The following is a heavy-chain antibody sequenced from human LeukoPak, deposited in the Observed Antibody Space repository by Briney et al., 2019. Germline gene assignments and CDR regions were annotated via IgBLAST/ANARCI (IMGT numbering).Heavy chain of an antibody. D-gene: IGHD3-3*01. CDR1: GFTFSSYW. CDR3: AREGVYDFWSGYYVYYYYGMDV. Sequence: GGSLRLSCAASGFTFSSYWMSWVRQAPGKGLEWVANIKQGGSEKYYVDSVKGRFTISRDNAKNSLYLQMNSLRAEDTAVYYCAREGVYDFWSGYYVYYYYGMDVWGQGTTVTVSS. J-gene: IGHJ6*02. V-gene: IGHV3-7*01. CDR2: IKQGGSEK.